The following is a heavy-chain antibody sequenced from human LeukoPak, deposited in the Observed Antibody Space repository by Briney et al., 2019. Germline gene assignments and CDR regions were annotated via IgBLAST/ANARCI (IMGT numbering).Heavy chain of an antibody. V-gene: IGHV4-39*01. J-gene: IGHJ6*03. CDR2: IYYSGST. Sequence: SETLSLTCTVSGDPIGSSSYYWGWIRQPPGKGLEWIGSIYYSGSTYYNPSLKSRVTISVDTSKNHFSLKLSSVTAADTAVYYCARHLSGYGYGLYYYYYYMDVWGKGTTVTVSS. CDR1: GDPIGSSSYY. CDR3: ARHLSGYGYGLYYYYYYMDV. D-gene: IGHD5-18*01.